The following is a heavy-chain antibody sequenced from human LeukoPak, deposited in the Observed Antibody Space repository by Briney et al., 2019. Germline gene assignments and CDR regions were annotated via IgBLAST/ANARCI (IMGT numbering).Heavy chain of an antibody. CDR2: IYTSGST. CDR3: ARVETIGYQFDY. V-gene: IGHV4-61*02. J-gene: IGHJ4*02. CDR1: GGSISSGSYY. D-gene: IGHD5-18*01. Sequence: SETLSLTCTVSGGSISSGSYYWSWIRQPAGKGLEWIGRIYTSGSTNYNPSLKSRVTISVDTSKNQFSLKLSSVTAADTAVYYCARVETIGYQFDYWGQGTLVTVSS.